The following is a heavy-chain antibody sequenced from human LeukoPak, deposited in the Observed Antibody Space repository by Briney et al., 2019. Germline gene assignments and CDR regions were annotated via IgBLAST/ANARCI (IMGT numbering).Heavy chain of an antibody. CDR2: IHYSGSA. D-gene: IGHD2-8*01. CDR3: ARVNCTNGVYYNSRGWFDP. V-gene: IGHV4-59*01. CDR1: GGSISSDY. J-gene: IGHJ5*02. Sequence: PSETLSLTCTVSGGSISSDYWSWIRQPPGKGLEWIGYIHYSGSANYNPSLKSRVIISVDKSKNQFSLRLSSVTAADTAVYYCARVNCTNGVYYNSRGWFDPWGQGTLVTVSS.